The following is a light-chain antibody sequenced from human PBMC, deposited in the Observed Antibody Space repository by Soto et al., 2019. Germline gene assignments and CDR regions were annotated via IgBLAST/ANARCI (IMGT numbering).Light chain of an antibody. Sequence: EIVLTQSPGTLSLSPGESATLSCRAGQSVSSSYLAWYQQKPGQAPRLISYGAYSRATGIPDRFSGSGSGTDFTLTISRLEPEDFAVYYCQQYGSSPLFTFGPGTKVDIK. CDR3: QQYGSSPLFT. CDR1: QSVSSSY. CDR2: GAY. J-gene: IGKJ3*01. V-gene: IGKV3-20*01.